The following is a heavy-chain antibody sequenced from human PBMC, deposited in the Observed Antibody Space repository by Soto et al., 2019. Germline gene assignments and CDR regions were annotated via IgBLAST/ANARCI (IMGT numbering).Heavy chain of an antibody. D-gene: IGHD6-6*01. CDR1: GYTFTSYY. Sequence: ASVKVSCKASGYTFTSYYMHWVRQAPGQGLEWMGIINPSGGSTSYAQKFQGRVTMTRDTSTSTVYMELSSLRSEDTALYYCARDRGIAARPGWFDPWGQGTLVTVSS. CDR3: ARDRGIAARPGWFDP. CDR2: INPSGGST. V-gene: IGHV1-46*01. J-gene: IGHJ5*02.